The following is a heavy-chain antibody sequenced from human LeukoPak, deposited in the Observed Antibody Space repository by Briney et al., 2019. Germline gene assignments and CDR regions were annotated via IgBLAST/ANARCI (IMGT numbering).Heavy chain of an antibody. J-gene: IGHJ3*02. CDR2: IYHSGST. CDR1: GGSISSSNW. D-gene: IGHD3-10*01. V-gene: IGHV4-4*02. Sequence: SETLSLTCAVSGGSISSSNWWSWVRQPPGKGLEWIGEIYHSGSTNYNPSLKSRVTISVDKSKNQFSLKLSSVTAADTAVYYCAREKRDYYGSGSYSAFDIWGQGTMVTVSS. CDR3: AREKRDYYGSGSYSAFDI.